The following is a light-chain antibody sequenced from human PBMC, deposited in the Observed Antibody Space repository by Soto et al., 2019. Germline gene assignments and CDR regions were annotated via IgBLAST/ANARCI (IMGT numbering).Light chain of an antibody. CDR2: GAP. CDR3: QQYNNRPSYT. V-gene: IGKV3-15*01. J-gene: IGKJ2*01. CDR1: QSVSSN. Sequence: EIVMTQSPATLSVSPGERATLSCRASQSVSSNLAWYQQKPGQAPRLLIYGAPTRATGIPARFSGSGSGTEFTLTISSLQSEDFAVYYCQQYNNRPSYTFGQGTKLEIK.